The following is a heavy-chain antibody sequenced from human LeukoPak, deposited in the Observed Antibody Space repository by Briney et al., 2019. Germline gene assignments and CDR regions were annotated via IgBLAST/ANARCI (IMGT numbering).Heavy chain of an antibody. CDR3: ARAPNYYGSGSYYERFDY. V-gene: IGHV1-69*13. J-gene: IGHJ4*02. CDR1: GGTFSSYA. D-gene: IGHD3-10*01. Sequence: SVKVSCKASGGTFSSYAISWVRQAPGQGLEWMGGIIPIFGTANYAQKFQGRVTITADESTSTAYMELSSLRSEDTAVYYCARAPNYYGSGSYYERFDYWGQGTLVTVSS. CDR2: IIPIFGTA.